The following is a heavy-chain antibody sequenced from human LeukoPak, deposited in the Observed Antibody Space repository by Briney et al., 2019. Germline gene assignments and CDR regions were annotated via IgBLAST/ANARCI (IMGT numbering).Heavy chain of an antibody. CDR3: VRGDRYFFDY. CDR2: IGNTGGTI. Sequence: GGSLRLSCAASGFRFSSYEMNWVRQAPGRRLEWVSYIGNTGGTIYYVDSVKGRFTVSRDNAKNSLYLQMNSLRAEDTAIYYCVRGDRYFFDYWGQGTLVTVSS. V-gene: IGHV3-48*03. J-gene: IGHJ4*02. D-gene: IGHD1-14*01. CDR1: GFRFSSYE.